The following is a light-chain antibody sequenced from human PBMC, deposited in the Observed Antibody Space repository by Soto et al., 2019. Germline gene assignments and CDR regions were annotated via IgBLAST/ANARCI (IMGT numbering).Light chain of an antibody. CDR3: SSYAGANKLL. V-gene: IGLV2-23*02. J-gene: IGLJ2*01. CDR1: ASDVGSYNL. Sequence: QSALTQPASVSGSPGQSITISCTGTASDVGSYNLVSWYQHHPGKAPKFMIYEVSQRPAGVPDRFSGSKSGNRASLTVSGLQAEDEADYYCSSYAGANKLLFGGGTKLTVL. CDR2: EVS.